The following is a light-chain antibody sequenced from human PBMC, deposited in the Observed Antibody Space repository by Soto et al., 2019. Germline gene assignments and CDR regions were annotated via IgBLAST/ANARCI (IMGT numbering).Light chain of an antibody. CDR2: NAF. Sequence: EIVMTQSPATLSVSPGEGVTLSCRASQGVGITLAWYQQKPGQTPRLLIYNAFTRATGIPARFSGSGSGTEFTLTINSLQSEDSAVYYCQRYNDWPLIFGGGTKVEVK. J-gene: IGKJ4*01. V-gene: IGKV3-15*01. CDR3: QRYNDWPLI. CDR1: QGVGIT.